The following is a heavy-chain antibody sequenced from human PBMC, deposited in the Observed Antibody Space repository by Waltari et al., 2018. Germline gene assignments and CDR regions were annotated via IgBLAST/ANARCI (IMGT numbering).Heavy chain of an antibody. Sequence: QLQLQESGPGLVKPSETLSLTCTVFVGSIRGSSYYWGWIRQPPGKGLEWIGSIYYSGSTYYNPSLKSRVTISVDTSKNQFSLKLSSVTAADTAVYYCARNLCSGGSCADAFDIWGQGTMVTVSS. CDR3: ARNLCSGGSCADAFDI. CDR1: VGSIRGSSYY. V-gene: IGHV4-39*07. D-gene: IGHD2-15*01. CDR2: IYYSGST. J-gene: IGHJ3*02.